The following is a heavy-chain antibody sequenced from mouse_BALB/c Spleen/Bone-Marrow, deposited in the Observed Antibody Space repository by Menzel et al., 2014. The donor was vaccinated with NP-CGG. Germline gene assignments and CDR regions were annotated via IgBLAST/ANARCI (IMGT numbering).Heavy chain of an antibody. D-gene: IGHD1-1*01. V-gene: IGHV5-17*02. J-gene: IGHJ2*01. CDR2: ISSGSSTI. Sequence: EVQLQQSGGGLVQPGGSRKLSCAASGFTLSSFGMHWVRQAPEKGLEWVAYISSGSSTIYYADTVMGRFTISRDNPKNTLLLQMTSLRSEDTAMYYCARSGSSSGYFDYWGQGTTLTVSS. CDR1: GFTLSSFG. CDR3: ARSGSSSGYFDY.